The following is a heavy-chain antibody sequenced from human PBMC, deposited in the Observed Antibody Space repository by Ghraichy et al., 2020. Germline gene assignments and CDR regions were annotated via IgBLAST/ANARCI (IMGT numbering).Heavy chain of an antibody. J-gene: IGHJ4*02. V-gene: IGHV3-23*01. CDR2: ISGSGGST. CDR3: AKDLGICSSTSCYTMADY. CDR1: GFTFSSYA. Sequence: GGSLRLSCAASGFTFSSYAMSWVRQAPGKGLEWVSAISGSGGSTYYADSVKGRFTISRDNSKNTLYLQMNSLRAEDTAVYYCAKDLGICSSTSCYTMADYWGQGTLVTVSS. D-gene: IGHD2-2*02.